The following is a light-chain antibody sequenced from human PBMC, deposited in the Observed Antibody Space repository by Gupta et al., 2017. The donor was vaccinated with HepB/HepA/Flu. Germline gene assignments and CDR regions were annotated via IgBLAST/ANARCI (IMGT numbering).Light chain of an antibody. J-gene: IGLJ3*02. V-gene: IGLV3-19*01. Sequence: SSELTQDPAVSVALGQTVRITCQGDSLRSYYASWYPQKQGQAPVLLIYGKNNRPSWIPARFSVSLSGTTASVTITGAQAEDEADYYCNSRDSSGNHWVFGGGTKLTVL. CDR3: NSRDSSGNHWV. CDR1: SLRSYY. CDR2: GKN.